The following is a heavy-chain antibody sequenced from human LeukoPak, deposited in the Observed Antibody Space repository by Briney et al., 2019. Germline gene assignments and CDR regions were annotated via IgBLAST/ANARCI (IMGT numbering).Heavy chain of an antibody. V-gene: IGHV4-59*01. CDR2: IYYSGST. D-gene: IGHD5-18*01. CDR1: GGSISSYY. J-gene: IGHJ4*02. Sequence: SETLSLTCTVSGGSISSYYWSWIRQPPGKGLEWIGYIYYSGSTNYNPSLKSRVTISVDTSKNQFSLKLSSVTAADTAVYYCAGGYSYGHRGVFDYWGQGTLVTVSS. CDR3: AGGYSYGHRGVFDY.